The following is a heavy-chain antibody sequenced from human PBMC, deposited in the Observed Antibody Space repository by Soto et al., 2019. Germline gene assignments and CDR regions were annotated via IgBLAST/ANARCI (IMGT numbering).Heavy chain of an antibody. CDR3: AKYRRGYGDYAYFDY. CDR2: ISYDGSNK. D-gene: IGHD4-17*01. CDR1: GFTFSSYG. Sequence: QVQLVESGGGVVQPGRSLRLSCAASGFTFSSYGMHWVRQAPGKGLEWVAVISYDGSNKYYAESVKGRFTISRDNSKNTLYLQMNSLRAEDTAVYYCAKYRRGYGDYAYFDYWGQGTLVTVSS. V-gene: IGHV3-30*18. J-gene: IGHJ4*02.